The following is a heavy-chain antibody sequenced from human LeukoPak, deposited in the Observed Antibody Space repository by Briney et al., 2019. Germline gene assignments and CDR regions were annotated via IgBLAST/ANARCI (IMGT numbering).Heavy chain of an antibody. D-gene: IGHD1-26*01. CDR3: AREFVPWELLNYFDY. V-gene: IGHV3-30-3*01. J-gene: IGHJ4*02. CDR2: ISYDGSNK. CDR1: GFTFSSYA. Sequence: PGGSLRLSCAASGFTFSSYAMHWVRQAPGKGLEWAAVISYDGSNKYYADSVKGRFTISRDNSKNTLYLQMNSLRAEDTAVYYCAREFVPWELLNYFDYWGQGTLVTVSS.